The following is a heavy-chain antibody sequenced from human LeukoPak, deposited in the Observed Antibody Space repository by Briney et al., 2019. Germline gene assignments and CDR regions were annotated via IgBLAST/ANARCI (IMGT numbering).Heavy chain of an antibody. Sequence: SETLSLTCAVYGGSFSGYYWSWIRQPPGKGLEWIGEINHSGSTNYNPSLKSRVTISVDTSKNQFSLKLSSVTAADTAVYYCASLAPSYCSSTSCQVAYYYYYGMDVWGQGTTVTVSS. CDR2: INHSGST. CDR1: GGSFSGYY. D-gene: IGHD2-2*01. CDR3: ASLAPSYCSSTSCQVAYYYYYGMDV. J-gene: IGHJ6*02. V-gene: IGHV4-34*01.